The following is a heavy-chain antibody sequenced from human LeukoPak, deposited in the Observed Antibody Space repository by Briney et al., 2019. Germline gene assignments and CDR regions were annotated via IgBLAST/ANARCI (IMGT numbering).Heavy chain of an antibody. CDR3: AREAHGHFDY. Sequence: SVKVSCKASGYIFTDYYMHWVRQAPGQGLEWMGGIIPIFGTANYAQKFQGRVTITADESTSTAYMELSSLRSEDTAVYYCAREAHGHFDYWGQGTLVTVSS. D-gene: IGHD3/OR15-3a*01. V-gene: IGHV1-69*13. J-gene: IGHJ4*02. CDR2: IIPIFGTA. CDR1: GYIFTDYY.